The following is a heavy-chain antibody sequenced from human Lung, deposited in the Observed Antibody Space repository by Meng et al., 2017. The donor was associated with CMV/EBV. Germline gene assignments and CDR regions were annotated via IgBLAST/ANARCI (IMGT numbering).Heavy chain of an antibody. V-gene: IGHV3-11*01. Sequence: ASAFTFSAYYISWIRQAPGKGLEWISYISSSGSTIYYADSVKGRFTVSRDNAKKLLYLQMNSLRAEDTAVYYCARDRYYGSGTYYYWGQGTLVTVSS. CDR1: AFTFSAYY. J-gene: IGHJ4*02. CDR2: ISSSGSTI. CDR3: ARDRYYGSGTYYY. D-gene: IGHD3-10*01.